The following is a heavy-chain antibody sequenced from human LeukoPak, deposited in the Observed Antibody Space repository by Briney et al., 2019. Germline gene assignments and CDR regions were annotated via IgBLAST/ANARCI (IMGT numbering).Heavy chain of an antibody. CDR1: GFTFSSYW. CDR3: ARHGYYYYYYYMDV. V-gene: IGHV3-74*01. Sequence: GGSLRLSCAASGFTFSSYWMHWVRQAPGKGLVWVSRINSDGSSTSYADSVKGRFTISRDNAKNTLYLQMNSLRAEDTAVYYCARHGYYYYYYYMDVWGKGTTVTVSS. J-gene: IGHJ6*03. CDR2: INSDGSST.